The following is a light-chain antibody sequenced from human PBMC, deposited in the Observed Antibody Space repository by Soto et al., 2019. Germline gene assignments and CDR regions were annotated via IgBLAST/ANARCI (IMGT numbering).Light chain of an antibody. CDR2: WAS. CDR3: QQYYSTPPA. Sequence: DIVMTQSPDSLAVSLGERAIINCKSSQSVLYSSNNKNYLAWYQQKPGQPPKLLIYWASTRESGVPDRFSGSGSGTDFTLTISSLQAEDVAVHYCQQYYSTPPAFGQGTKVEIK. J-gene: IGKJ1*01. CDR1: QSVLYSSNNKNY. V-gene: IGKV4-1*01.